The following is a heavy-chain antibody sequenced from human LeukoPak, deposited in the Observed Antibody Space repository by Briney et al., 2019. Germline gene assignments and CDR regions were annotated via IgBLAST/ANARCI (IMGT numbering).Heavy chain of an antibody. V-gene: IGHV1-24*01. J-gene: IGHJ6*02. CDR1: GYTLTELS. CDR3: ATGGYGDLGHYYYGMDV. D-gene: IGHD4-17*01. CDR2: FDPEDGET. Sequence: ASVKVSCKVSGYTLTELSMHWVRQAPGKGLEWMGGFDPEDGETIYAQKFQGRVTMTEDTSTDTAYMELSSLRSEDTAVYYCATGGYGDLGHYYYGMDVWGQGTTVTVSS.